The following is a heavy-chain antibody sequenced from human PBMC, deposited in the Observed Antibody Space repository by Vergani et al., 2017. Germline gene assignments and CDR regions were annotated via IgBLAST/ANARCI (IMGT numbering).Heavy chain of an antibody. CDR2: ISSSSSYI. Sequence: EVQLVESGGGLVKPGGSLRLSCAASGFTFSSYSMNWVRQAPGKGLEWVSSISSSSSYIYYADSVKGRFTISRDNAKNSLYLQMNSLRAEDTAVYYCARGGRVEMATIGDYWGQGTLVTVSS. V-gene: IGHV3-21*01. D-gene: IGHD5-24*01. CDR1: GFTFSSYS. CDR3: ARGGRVEMATIGDY. J-gene: IGHJ4*02.